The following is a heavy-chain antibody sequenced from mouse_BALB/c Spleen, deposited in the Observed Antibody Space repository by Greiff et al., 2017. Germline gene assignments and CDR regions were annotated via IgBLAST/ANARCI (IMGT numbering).Heavy chain of an antibody. CDR3: AREGKNWDWYFDV. V-gene: IGHV14-3*02. J-gene: IGHJ1*01. Sequence: VQLKESGAELVKPGASVKLSCTASGFNIKDTYMHWVKQRPEQGLEWIGRIDPANGNTKYDPKFQGKATITADTSSNTAYLQLSSLTSEDTAVYYCAREGKNWDWYFDVWGAGTTVTVSS. CDR2: IDPANGNT. D-gene: IGHD4-1*01. CDR1: GFNIKDTY.